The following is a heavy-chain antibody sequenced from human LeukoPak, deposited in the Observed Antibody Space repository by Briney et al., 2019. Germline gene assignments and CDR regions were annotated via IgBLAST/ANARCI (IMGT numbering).Heavy chain of an antibody. CDR1: GYTFTTYN. CDR3: ARVYRTIRGYSYVVDY. Sequence: ASVKVSCKASGYTFTTYNINWVRQAPGQGLEWMGWINPNSGGTNYAQKFQGRVTMTRDTSISTAYMELSRLRSDDTAVYYCARVYRTIRGYSYVVDYWGQGTLVTVSS. D-gene: IGHD5-18*01. J-gene: IGHJ4*02. CDR2: INPNSGGT. V-gene: IGHV1-2*02.